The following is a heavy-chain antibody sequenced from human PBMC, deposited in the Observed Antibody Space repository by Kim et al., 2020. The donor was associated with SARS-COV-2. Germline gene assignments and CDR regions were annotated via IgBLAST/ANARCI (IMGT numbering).Heavy chain of an antibody. D-gene: IGHD3-3*01. J-gene: IGHJ4*02. CDR3: ARGYYDFWSGYSPLFDY. V-gene: IGHV4-4*06. Sequence: LKSRVTMSVDTSKNQFSLKLSSVTAADTAVYYCARGYYDFWSGYSPLFDYWGQGTLVTVSS.